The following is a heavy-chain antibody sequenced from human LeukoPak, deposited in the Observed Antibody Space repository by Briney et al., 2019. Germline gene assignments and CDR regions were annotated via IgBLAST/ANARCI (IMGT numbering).Heavy chain of an antibody. V-gene: IGHV3-74*03. CDR3: LSGSWYFDY. D-gene: IGHD6-19*01. Sequence: PGGSLRLSCAASGFTFSRYWMHWVRQAPGNGLVWVSRINSDGSDTTYADSVKGRFTISRDNAKNTLYLQVNSLRAEDTAVYYCLSGSWYFDYWGQGTLVTVSS. CDR1: GFTFSRYW. J-gene: IGHJ4*02. CDR2: INSDGSDT.